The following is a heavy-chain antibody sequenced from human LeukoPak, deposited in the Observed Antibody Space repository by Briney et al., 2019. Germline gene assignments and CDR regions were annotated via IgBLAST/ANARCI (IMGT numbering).Heavy chain of an antibody. V-gene: IGHV3-64*01. J-gene: IGHJ4*02. CDR1: GFTFSSYA. Sequence: PGGSLRLSCAASGFTFSSYAMHWVRQAPGKGLEYVSAISSNGGSTYYANSVKGRFTISRDNSKNTLYLQMGSLRAEDMAVYYCARGKQPVRGGLDYWGQGTLVTVSS. D-gene: IGHD6-13*01. CDR3: ARGKQPVRGGLDY. CDR2: ISSNGGST.